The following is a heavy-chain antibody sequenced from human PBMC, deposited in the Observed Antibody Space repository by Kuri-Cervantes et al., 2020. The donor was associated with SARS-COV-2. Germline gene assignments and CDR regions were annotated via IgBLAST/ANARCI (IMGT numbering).Heavy chain of an antibody. J-gene: IGHJ6*02. Sequence: LSLTCAASGFTFSSYAMSWVRQAPGKGLEWVSVISGSGGSTYYADSVKGRFTISRDNSKNTLYLQMNSLRAEDTAVYYCAATNIDDRGDYYGMDVWGQGTTVTVSS. CDR1: GFTFSSYA. D-gene: IGHD3-22*01. V-gene: IGHV3-23*01. CDR2: ISGSGGST. CDR3: AATNIDDRGDYYGMDV.